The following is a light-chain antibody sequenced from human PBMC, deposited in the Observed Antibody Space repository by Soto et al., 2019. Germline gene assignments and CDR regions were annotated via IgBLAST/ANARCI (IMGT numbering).Light chain of an antibody. V-gene: IGKV3-20*01. CDR1: QTVSSTY. CDR2: GAS. Sequence: EIVLTQSPGTLSLSPGERATLSCRASQTVSSTYLVWYQQKPGQAPRLLIYGASSRAPGVSDRFSGSGSGTDFTLTISRLEPEDFAVYYCHQCGNSWCTFGQGTKVEIK. J-gene: IGKJ1*01. CDR3: HQCGNSWCT.